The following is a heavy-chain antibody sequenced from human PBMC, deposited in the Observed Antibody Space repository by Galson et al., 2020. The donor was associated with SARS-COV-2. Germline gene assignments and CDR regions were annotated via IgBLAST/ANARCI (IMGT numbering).Heavy chain of an antibody. CDR3: ARVVHFGVAVFDI. V-gene: IGHV1-18*01. CDR1: GYSFTSYD. CDR2: ITTYIGNT. J-gene: IGHJ3*02. Sequence: ASVKVSCKASGYSFTSYDLAWVRQAPGQGLEWMAWITTYIGNTNYAQRFQERVSVTRDASTTTAYMELKSLRPDDTAVYYCARVVHFGVAVFDIWGQGTMVIVSS. D-gene: IGHD3-3*01.